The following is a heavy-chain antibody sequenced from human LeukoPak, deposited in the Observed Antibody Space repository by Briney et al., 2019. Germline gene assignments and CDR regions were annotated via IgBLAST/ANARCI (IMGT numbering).Heavy chain of an antibody. CDR3: AKVGEYYDFWSGYSDY. CDR1: GFTFSSYS. V-gene: IGHV3-21*01. Sequence: PGGSLRLSCAASGFTFSSYSMNWVRQAPGKGLEWVSSISSSSSYIYYADSVKGRFTISRDNAKNPLYLQMNSLRAEDTAVYYCAKVGEYYDFWSGYSDYWGQGTLVTVSS. D-gene: IGHD3-3*01. J-gene: IGHJ4*02. CDR2: ISSSSSYI.